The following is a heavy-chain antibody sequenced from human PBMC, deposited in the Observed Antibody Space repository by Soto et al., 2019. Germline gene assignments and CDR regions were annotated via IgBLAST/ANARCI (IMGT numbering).Heavy chain of an antibody. D-gene: IGHD2-2*01. Sequence: GGSLRLSCAASGFTFGTYAMNWVRQAPGKGLEWVSGVNGGGGSTYYADSVKGRFTVSRDNSKNTMYLQMNSLRAEDTALYYSAKAGVNDATWVYFYVDVWGKGTTVTVSS. CDR1: GFTFGTYA. V-gene: IGHV3-23*01. CDR2: VNGGGGST. CDR3: AKAGVNDATWVYFYVDV. J-gene: IGHJ6*03.